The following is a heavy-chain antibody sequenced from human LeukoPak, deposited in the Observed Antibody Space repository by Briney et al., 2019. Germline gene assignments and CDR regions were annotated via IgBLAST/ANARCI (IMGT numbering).Heavy chain of an antibody. J-gene: IGHJ2*01. CDR3: AKAAKRLEVAATPDWYFDL. CDR1: GFTFSSYA. Sequence: GGSLRLSCAASGFTFSSYAMSWVRQAPGKGLEWVSAISGSGGSTYYADSVKGRFTISRDNSKNTLYLQMNSLRAEDTAVYYCAKAAKRLEVAATPDWYFDLWGRGTLVTVSS. D-gene: IGHD2-15*01. V-gene: IGHV3-23*01. CDR2: ISGSGGST.